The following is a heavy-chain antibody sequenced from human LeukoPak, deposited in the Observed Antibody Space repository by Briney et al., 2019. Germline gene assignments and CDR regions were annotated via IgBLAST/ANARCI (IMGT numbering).Heavy chain of an antibody. CDR3: AREGSSFGFYYMDV. CDR1: GFTFDDYG. V-gene: IGHV3-20*04. J-gene: IGHJ6*03. Sequence: PSGGSLRLSCAASGFTFDDYGMSWVRQAPGKGLEWVSGINWNGGSTGYADSVKGRFTISRDNAKNSLYLQMNSLRAEDTALYYCAREGSSFGFYYMDVWGKGTTVTVSS. CDR2: INWNGGST. D-gene: IGHD6-13*01.